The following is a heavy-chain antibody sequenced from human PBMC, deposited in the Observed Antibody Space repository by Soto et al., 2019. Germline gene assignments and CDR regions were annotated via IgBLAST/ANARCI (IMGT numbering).Heavy chain of an antibody. V-gene: IGHV3-48*01. CDR2: ISSSSSVR. CDR1: GFILSDCA. CDR3: AIDLSRGSNCYYYMDV. D-gene: IGHD3-22*01. Sequence: EVQLVESGGGLVQPGGPLRLSCATSGFILSDCAMNWFRQAPGKGLEWVSNISSSSSVRDYADSVKGLFTVSRDNARNSLYLQMKSLRAEDTAVYYCAIDLSRGSNCYYYMDVCGKGTTVTVSS. J-gene: IGHJ6*03.